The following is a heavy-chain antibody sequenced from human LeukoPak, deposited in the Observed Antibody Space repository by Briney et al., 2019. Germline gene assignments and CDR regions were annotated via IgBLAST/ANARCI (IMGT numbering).Heavy chain of an antibody. CDR3: AKDMRGYFRGLDY. Sequence: PGGSLRLSCAASGFSFDDYAMHWVRQAPGKGLEWVSGINWNSGTKGYAESVKGRFTISRDNAKNSLYLQMNSLRTEDTALYYCAKDMRGYFRGLDYWGQGTPVTVSS. J-gene: IGHJ4*02. V-gene: IGHV3-9*01. D-gene: IGHD2/OR15-2a*01. CDR2: INWNSGTK. CDR1: GFSFDDYA.